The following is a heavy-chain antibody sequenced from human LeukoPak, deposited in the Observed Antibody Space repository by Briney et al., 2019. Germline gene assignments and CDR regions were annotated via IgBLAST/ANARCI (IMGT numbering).Heavy chain of an antibody. CDR1: VGTFSSYA. CDR3: VVAAGTVGYYYYMDV. CDR2: IIPIFGTA. J-gene: IGHJ6*03. V-gene: IGHV1-69*13. Sequence: ASVTLSRKASVGTFSSYAISWVRHAPGQGLEWMGEIIPIFGTANYAQKFQGRVTITADESTSTAYMELSSPRSEDTAVYYCVVAAGTVGYYYYMDVWGKGTTVTIS. D-gene: IGHD6-13*01.